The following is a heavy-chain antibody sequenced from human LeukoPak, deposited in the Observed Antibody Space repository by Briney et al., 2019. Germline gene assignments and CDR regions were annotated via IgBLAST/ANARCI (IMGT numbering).Heavy chain of an antibody. CDR3: ARRVPNWYFDL. Sequence: SETLSLTCTVSGASISSYNWSWIRQPPGKRLEWIGYIYYSGSTNYNPSLKSRVTISVDTSKNQFSLKLSSVTAADTAVYYCARRVPNWYFDLWGRGTLVTVSS. CDR2: IYYSGST. CDR1: GASISSYN. V-gene: IGHV4-59*08. J-gene: IGHJ2*01.